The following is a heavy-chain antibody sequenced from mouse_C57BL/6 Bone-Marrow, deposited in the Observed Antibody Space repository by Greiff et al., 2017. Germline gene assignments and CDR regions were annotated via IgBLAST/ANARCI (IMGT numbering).Heavy chain of an antibody. CDR3: ARGGFITTVVADY. V-gene: IGHV1-63*01. J-gene: IGHJ2*01. D-gene: IGHD1-1*01. CDR2: IYPGGGYT. CDR1: GYTFTNYW. Sequence: QVQLQQSGAELVRPGNSVKMSCKASGYTFTNYWIGWAKQRPGHGLEWIGDIYPGGGYTNYNEKFKGNATLTADKSSSTAYMQFSSLTSEDSAIYYGARGGFITTVVADYWGQGTTLTVSS.